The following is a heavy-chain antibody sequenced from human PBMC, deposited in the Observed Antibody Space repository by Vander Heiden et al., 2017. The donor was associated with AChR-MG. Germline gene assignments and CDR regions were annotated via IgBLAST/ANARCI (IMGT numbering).Heavy chain of an antibody. V-gene: IGHV4-31*03. Sequence: QVQLQESGPGLVKPSQTLSLTCTVSGGSISSGGYYWRWIRQHPGKVLGWIGYISSSGSTYYNPSLKSRVTISVDTSKNQFSLKLSSVTAADPAVYYCARGAYYYDSSGYYLGAFDIWGQGTMVTVSS. J-gene: IGHJ3*02. CDR3: ARGAYYYDSSGYYLGAFDI. CDR1: GGSISSGGYY. D-gene: IGHD3-22*01. CDR2: ISSSGST.